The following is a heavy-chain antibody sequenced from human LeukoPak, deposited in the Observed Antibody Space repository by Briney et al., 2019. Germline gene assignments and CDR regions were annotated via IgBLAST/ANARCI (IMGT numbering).Heavy chain of an antibody. D-gene: IGHD3-10*01. V-gene: IGHV3-7*01. Sequence: GGSLRLSCTASGFNFSTYWMTWVRQVPGKGLEWVANIKEDGSEIYYVDAVKGRFTISRDNAKNSLYLQMNSLRAEDTAVYYCARDEWSGTPYYFDYWGQGTLVTVSS. CDR3: ARDEWSGTPYYFDY. CDR1: GFNFSTYW. J-gene: IGHJ4*02. CDR2: IKEDGSEI.